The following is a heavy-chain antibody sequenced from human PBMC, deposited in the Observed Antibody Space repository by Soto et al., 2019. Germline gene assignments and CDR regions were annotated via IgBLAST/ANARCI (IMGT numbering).Heavy chain of an antibody. J-gene: IGHJ6*02. V-gene: IGHV1-46*02. CDR2: IDPTGGRT. CDR1: GYTFENYY. Sequence: QVHLVQSGAAVKKPGASVKVSCKASGYTFENYYVHWVRQAPGQGLEWLAMIDPTGGRTTCAQKFQDRVTVTRDRSTSTVYMELSSLRSNDTALYYCSRERQFPHQETGMDVWGQGTTVTVSS. D-gene: IGHD6-19*01. CDR3: SRERQFPHQETGMDV.